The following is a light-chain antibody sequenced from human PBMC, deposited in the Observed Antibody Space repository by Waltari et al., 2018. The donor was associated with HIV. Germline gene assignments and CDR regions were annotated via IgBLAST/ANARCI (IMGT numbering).Light chain of an antibody. J-gene: IGKJ4*01. CDR2: AAS. V-gene: IGKV1-39*01. Sequence: DIQMTQSPSSLSASVGDRVTISCRASQSITGYLNWYQQKPGKAPKLLISAASNLQSSVPSRFSGSGSGTDFTLTISSLQPEDFATYYCQQSYNTLAFSFGGGTKVDIK. CDR3: QQSYNTLAFS. CDR1: QSITGY.